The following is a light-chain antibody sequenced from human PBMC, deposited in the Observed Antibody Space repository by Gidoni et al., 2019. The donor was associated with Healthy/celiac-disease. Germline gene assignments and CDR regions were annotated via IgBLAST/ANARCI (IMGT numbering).Light chain of an antibody. CDR1: QSVSSY. Sequence: ELVFTQSPATLSLSPGERATLSCRASQSVSSYLAWYQQKPGQAPRLLIYDASNRATGIPARLSGSGSGTDFTLTISSLEPEDFAVYYCQQRSNWPPALTFGGGTKVEIK. CDR3: QQRSNWPPALT. CDR2: DAS. J-gene: IGKJ4*01. V-gene: IGKV3-11*01.